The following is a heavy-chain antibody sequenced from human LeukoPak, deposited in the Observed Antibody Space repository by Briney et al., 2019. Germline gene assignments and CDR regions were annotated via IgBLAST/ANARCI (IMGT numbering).Heavy chain of an antibody. CDR2: IYHSGST. CDR3: ARGGELPEIRDFDY. J-gene: IGHJ4*02. D-gene: IGHD1-14*01. V-gene: IGHV4-30-2*01. Sequence: SETLSLTCTVSGVSISSGGYYWSWIRQPPGKGLEWIGYIYHSGSTYYNPSLKSRVTISVDRSKNQFSLKLSSVTAADTAVYYCARGGELPEIRDFDYWGQGTLVTVSS. CDR1: GVSISSGGYY.